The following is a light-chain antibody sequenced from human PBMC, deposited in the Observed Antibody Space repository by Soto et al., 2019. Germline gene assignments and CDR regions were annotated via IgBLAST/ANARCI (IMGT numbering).Light chain of an antibody. Sequence: EIVLTQSPATLSLSPGERATLSCRASQSVSCYLVWYQQKPGQAPRLLIYDTSKRATGIPARFSGSGSGTDFTLTISSLEPEDFAVYYCQQRTNWPRSFTFGPGTKVDIK. CDR2: DTS. CDR1: QSVSCY. CDR3: QQRTNWPRSFT. J-gene: IGKJ3*01. V-gene: IGKV3-11*01.